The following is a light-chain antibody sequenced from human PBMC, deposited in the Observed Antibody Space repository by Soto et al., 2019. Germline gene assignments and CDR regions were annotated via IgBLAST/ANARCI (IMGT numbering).Light chain of an antibody. CDR3: QQRSNWPLT. CDR1: QSVSSY. V-gene: IGKV3-11*01. J-gene: IGKJ4*01. CDR2: DAS. Sequence: EIVLTQSPATLALAPGERATLSCRASQSVSSYLAWYQQKPGQAPRLLIYDASNRATGIPARFSGSESRTDFTLTISSLEPEDFAVYYCQQRSNWPLTFGGGTKVEIK.